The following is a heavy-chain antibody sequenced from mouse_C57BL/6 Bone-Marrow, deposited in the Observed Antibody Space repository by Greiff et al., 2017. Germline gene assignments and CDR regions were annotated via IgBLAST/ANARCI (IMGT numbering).Heavy chain of an antibody. V-gene: IGHV10-1*01. CDR3: VRQDYYGSSYDY. CDR2: IRSKSNNYAT. Sequence: EVQRVESGGGLVQPKGSLKLSCAASGFSFNTYAMNWVRQAPGKGLEWVARIRSKSNNYATYYADSVKDRFTISRDDSESMLYLQMNNLKTEDTAMYYCVRQDYYGSSYDYWGQGTTLTVSS. CDR1: GFSFNTYA. J-gene: IGHJ2*01. D-gene: IGHD1-1*01.